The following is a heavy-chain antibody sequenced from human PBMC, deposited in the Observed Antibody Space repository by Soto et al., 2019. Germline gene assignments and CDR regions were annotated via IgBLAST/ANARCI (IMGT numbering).Heavy chain of an antibody. D-gene: IGHD5-12*01. CDR2: IWYDGSNK. CDR3: ARGLKSFRGHSFDY. CDR1: GFTFSSYG. J-gene: IGHJ4*02. V-gene: IGHV3-33*01. Sequence: QVQLVESGGGVVQPGRSLRLSCAASGFTFSSYGMHWVRQAPGKGLEWVAVIWYDGSNKYYADSVKGRFTISRDNSKNTLYLQMNSLRAEDTAVYYCARGLKSFRGHSFDYWGQGTLVTVSS.